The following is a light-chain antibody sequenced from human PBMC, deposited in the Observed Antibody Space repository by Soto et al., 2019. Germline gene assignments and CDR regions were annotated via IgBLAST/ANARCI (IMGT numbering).Light chain of an antibody. Sequence: QSVLTQPPSASGSPGQSVTISCTGTSGDIGGYDYVSWYQQHPGKAPKLMIYEVTKRPLGVPARFSGSKSGNTASLTVSGLQAEDEADYYCSSYAGSNNPYVFGTGTKVTVL. J-gene: IGLJ1*01. V-gene: IGLV2-8*01. CDR1: SGDIGGYDY. CDR2: EVT. CDR3: SSYAGSNNPYV.